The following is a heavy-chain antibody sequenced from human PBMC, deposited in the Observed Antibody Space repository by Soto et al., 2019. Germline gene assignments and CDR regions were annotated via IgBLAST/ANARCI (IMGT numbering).Heavy chain of an antibody. CDR3: AKAVVVGATNGLGDYYYYYGMYV. CDR1: GFTFSSYG. CDR2: ISYDGSNK. D-gene: IGHD1-26*01. Sequence: QVQLVESGGGVVQPGRSLRLSCAASGFTFSSYGMHWVHQAPGKGLEWVAVISYDGSNKYYADSVKGRFTISRDNSKNTLSLQMNSLRAEDTAVYYCAKAVVVGATNGLGDYYYYYGMYVWGQGTTVTVSS. V-gene: IGHV3-30*18. J-gene: IGHJ6*02.